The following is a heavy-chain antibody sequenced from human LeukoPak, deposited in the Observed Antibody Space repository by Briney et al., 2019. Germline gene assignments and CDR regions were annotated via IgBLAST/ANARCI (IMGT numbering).Heavy chain of an antibody. D-gene: IGHD5-18*01. Sequence: PGGSLRLSCAASGFTFSSYWMHWVRQAPGKGRVWVSRINSDGSSTSYADSVKGRFTISRDNAKNTLYLQMNSLRAEDTAVYYCARVGGYSYGPYYYYMDVWGKGTTVTVSS. CDR1: GFTFSSYW. V-gene: IGHV3-74*01. CDR2: INSDGSST. CDR3: ARVGGYSYGPYYYYMDV. J-gene: IGHJ6*03.